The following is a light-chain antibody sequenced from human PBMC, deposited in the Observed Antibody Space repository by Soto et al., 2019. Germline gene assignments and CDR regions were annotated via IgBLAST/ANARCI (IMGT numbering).Light chain of an antibody. CDR2: GAS. CDR1: QSVSSN. CDR3: QQRSNSWT. J-gene: IGKJ1*01. V-gene: IGKV3-11*01. Sequence: EMVMTQSPATLSVSPGERATLSCRASQSVSSNLAWYQQKSGQAPRLLIKGASTRATGVPDRFSGSGSGTDFTLTISSLEPEDFAVYYCQQRSNSWTFGQGTKVDI.